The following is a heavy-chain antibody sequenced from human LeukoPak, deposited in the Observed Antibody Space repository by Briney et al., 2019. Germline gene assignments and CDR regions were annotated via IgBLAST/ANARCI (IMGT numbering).Heavy chain of an antibody. Sequence: PSQTLSLTCTVSGGSISSGGYYWSWIRQPPGKGLEWIGYIYHSGSTNYNPSLKSRVTMSVDTSKNQFSLKLSSVTALDTAVYYCARKKDSGSYLDAFDIWGQGTMVTVSS. V-gene: IGHV4-30-2*01. J-gene: IGHJ3*02. CDR3: ARKKDSGSYLDAFDI. CDR2: IYHSGST. D-gene: IGHD1-26*01. CDR1: GGSISSGGYY.